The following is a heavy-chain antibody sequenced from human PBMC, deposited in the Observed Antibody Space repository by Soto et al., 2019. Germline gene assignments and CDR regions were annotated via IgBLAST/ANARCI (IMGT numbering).Heavy chain of an antibody. CDR2: ISGSGGST. Sequence: GGSLRLSCAASGFTFSSYAMSWVRQAPGKGLEWVSAISGSGGSTYYADSVKGRFTISRDNSKNTLYLQMNSQSAEDTAVDYCAKALRGVVVGVDYWGQGTLVTVSS. CDR1: GFTFSSYA. D-gene: IGHD2-15*01. J-gene: IGHJ4*02. V-gene: IGHV3-23*01. CDR3: AKALRGVVVGVDY.